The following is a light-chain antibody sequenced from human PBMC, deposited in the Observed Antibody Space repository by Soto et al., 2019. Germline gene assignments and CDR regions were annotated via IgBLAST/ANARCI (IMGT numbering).Light chain of an antibody. CDR3: ATWDDSRNGYV. V-gene: IGLV1-44*01. CDR2: DND. J-gene: IGLJ1*01. Sequence: QSVLTQPPSASGTPGQRVTISASGCSSNIGSNTVSWYQQVPGTAPKLLIYDNDERPSGVPGRFSGSKSGTSASLAISGLQSEDEADYYCATWDDSRNGYVFGPGTKVTVL. CDR1: SSNIGSNT.